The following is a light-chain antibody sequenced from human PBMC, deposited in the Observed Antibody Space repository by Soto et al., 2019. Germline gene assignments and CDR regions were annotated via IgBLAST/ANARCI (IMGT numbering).Light chain of an antibody. CDR3: SSYVGTNSYV. J-gene: IGLJ1*01. Sequence: QSVLTQPPSASESPGQSVTISCTGPSSDVGGYNYVSWYQQHPGKAPKLIIYEVYKRPSGVPDRFSGSKSGNTAALTVSGLQAEDEADYYCSSYVGTNSYVFGTGTKVTVL. CDR2: EVY. V-gene: IGLV2-8*01. CDR1: SSDVGGYNY.